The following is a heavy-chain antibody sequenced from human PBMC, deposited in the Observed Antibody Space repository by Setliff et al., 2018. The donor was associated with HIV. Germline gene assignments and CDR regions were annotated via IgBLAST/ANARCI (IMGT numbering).Heavy chain of an antibody. CDR3: ARGRYRSRWYASDHYYIDV. D-gene: IGHD6-13*01. V-gene: IGHV4-39*01. Sequence: PSETLSLTCTVSGGSISSSSYYWGWIRQPPGKGLQWIGSIYYRGSTYYYPSLKSRVTISVDTSKNQFSLKLRSVTAADTALYYCARGRYRSRWYASDHYYIDVWGKGTTVTVSS. J-gene: IGHJ6*03. CDR2: IYYRGST. CDR1: GGSISSSSYY.